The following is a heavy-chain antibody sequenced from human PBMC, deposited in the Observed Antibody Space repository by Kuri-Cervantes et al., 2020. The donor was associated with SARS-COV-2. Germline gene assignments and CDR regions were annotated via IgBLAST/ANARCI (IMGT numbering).Heavy chain of an antibody. D-gene: IGHD3-22*01. CDR3: ARDGEGGWLSRNYYYYGMDV. CDR1: GGSISSSNW. J-gene: IGHJ6*02. V-gene: IGHV4-4*02. CDR2: IYHSGST. Sequence: SCAVSGGSISSSNWWSWVRQPPGKGLEWIGEIYHSGSTNYNPSLKSRVTISVDKSKNQFSLKLSSVTAADTAVYYCARDGEGGWLSRNYYYYGMDVWGQGTTVTVSS.